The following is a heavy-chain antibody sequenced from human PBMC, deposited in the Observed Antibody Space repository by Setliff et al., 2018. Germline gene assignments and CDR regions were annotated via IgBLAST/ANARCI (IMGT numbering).Heavy chain of an antibody. Sequence: SETLSLTCAVSGGSISSSSYYWGWIRQPPGKGLEWIGSIYYSGSTYYNPSLESRVTISVDTSKNQFSLKLSSVTAADTAVYYCASWYYDFWSGYYIPGYFDYWGQGTLVTVSS. D-gene: IGHD3-3*01. CDR3: ASWYYDFWSGYYIPGYFDY. CDR2: IYYSGST. J-gene: IGHJ4*02. CDR1: GGSISSSSYY. V-gene: IGHV4-39*01.